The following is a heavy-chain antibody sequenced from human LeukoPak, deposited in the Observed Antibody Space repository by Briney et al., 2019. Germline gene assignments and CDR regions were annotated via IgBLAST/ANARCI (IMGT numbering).Heavy chain of an antibody. CDR1: GFTFDDYA. D-gene: IGHD3-22*01. J-gene: IGHJ4*02. V-gene: IGHV3-9*01. Sequence: GGSLRLSCAASGFTFDDYAMHWVRQAPGKGLEWVSGISWNSGSIGYADSVKGRFTISRDNAKNSLYLQMNSLRAEDTALYYCAKGDSYDSSGYYYLPYYFDYWGQGTLVTVSS. CDR3: AKGDSYDSSGYYYLPYYFDY. CDR2: ISWNSGSI.